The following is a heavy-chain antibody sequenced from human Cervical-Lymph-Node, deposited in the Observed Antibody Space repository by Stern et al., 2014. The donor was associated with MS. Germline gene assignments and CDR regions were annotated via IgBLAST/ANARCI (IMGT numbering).Heavy chain of an antibody. Sequence: QVTLKESGPTLVNPTQTLTLTCAFSGFSLSTTGVGVGWIRQPPGKALEWRATLYWEGDKRHSPSPKSRLTITKDTSKSQVDLTLTNVDPVDTATYYCAHSPPSDDDAFDIWGQGTMVTISS. D-gene: IGHD2-21*02. CDR3: AHSPPSDDDAFDI. J-gene: IGHJ3*02. CDR2: LYWEGDK. CDR1: GFSLSTTGVG. V-gene: IGHV2-5*02.